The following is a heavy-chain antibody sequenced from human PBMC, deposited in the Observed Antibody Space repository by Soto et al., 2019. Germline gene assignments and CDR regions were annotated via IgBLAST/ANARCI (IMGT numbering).Heavy chain of an antibody. V-gene: IGHV1-18*04. J-gene: IGHJ5*02. Sequence: QVQLVQSGAEVKKPGASVKVSGKASGYTFTSYGISWVRQAPGQGLEWMGWISAYNGNTNYAQKLQGRVTMTTDTSTSTAYMELRSLRSDDTAVYYCARVVVVVPAAPRGWFDPWGQGTLVTVSS. CDR3: ARVVVVVPAAPRGWFDP. CDR2: ISAYNGNT. D-gene: IGHD2-2*01. CDR1: GYTFTSYG.